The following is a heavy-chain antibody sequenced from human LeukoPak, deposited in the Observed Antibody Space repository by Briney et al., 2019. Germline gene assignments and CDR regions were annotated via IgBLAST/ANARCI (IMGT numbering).Heavy chain of an antibody. J-gene: IGHJ6*03. Sequence: SETLSLTCTVSGGSISSSSYYWGWIRQPPGKGLEWIGSIYYSGSTYYNPSLKSRVTISVDTSKNQFSLKLSSVTAADTAVYYCARVRHYDSSGYYYGPPTPRNYYYYMDVWGKGTTVTISS. V-gene: IGHV4-39*07. D-gene: IGHD3-22*01. CDR2: IYYSGST. CDR1: GGSISSSSYY. CDR3: ARVRHYDSSGYYYGPPTPRNYYYYMDV.